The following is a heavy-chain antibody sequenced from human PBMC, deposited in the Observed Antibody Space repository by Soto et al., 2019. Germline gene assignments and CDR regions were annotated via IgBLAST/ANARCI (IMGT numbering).Heavy chain of an antibody. CDR2: IIPILGIA. J-gene: IGHJ3*02. V-gene: IGHV1-69*08. Sequence: QVQLVQSGAEVKKPGSSVKVSCKASGGTFSSYTISWVRQAPGQGLEWMGRIIPILGIANYAQKFQGRVTITADKATSTAYMELSSLRSEDTAVYYCARDRGDGYNNIWGQGTMVTVSS. CDR1: GGTFSSYT. D-gene: IGHD5-12*01. CDR3: ARDRGDGYNNI.